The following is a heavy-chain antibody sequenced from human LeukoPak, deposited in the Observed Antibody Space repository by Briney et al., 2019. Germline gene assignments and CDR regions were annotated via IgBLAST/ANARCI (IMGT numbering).Heavy chain of an antibody. CDR2: INPNSGGT. D-gene: IGHD1-1*01. J-gene: IGHJ6*02. CDR1: GYTFTSYD. Sequence: ASVKVSCKASGYTFTSYDINWVRQAPGQGLEWMGWINPNSGGTNYAQKFQGRVTMTRDTSINTAYMELSGLTSDDTAIYYCARDLRTPYHYGMNVWGQGTTVTVSS. CDR3: ARDLRTPYHYGMNV. V-gene: IGHV1-2*02.